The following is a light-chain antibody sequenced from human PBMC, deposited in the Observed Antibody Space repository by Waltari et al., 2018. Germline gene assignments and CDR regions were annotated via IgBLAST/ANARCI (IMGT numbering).Light chain of an antibody. CDR3: QQYGNSPT. J-gene: IGKJ1*01. V-gene: IGKV3-20*01. Sequence: EIVLTQSPGTLSLSPGDRATLSCRASQSVTSSDLAWYQQKPGQAPRLLIYAGSSRATGIPDRFSGSGFGTAFTLTISRLEPEDFAVYYCQQYGNSPTFGQGTKVDIK. CDR1: QSVTSSD. CDR2: AGS.